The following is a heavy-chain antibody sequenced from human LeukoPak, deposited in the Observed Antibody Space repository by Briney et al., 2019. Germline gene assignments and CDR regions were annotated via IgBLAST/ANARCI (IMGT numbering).Heavy chain of an antibody. J-gene: IGHJ4*02. CDR2: IKSKTVGGTT. D-gene: IGHD3-16*01. Sequence: GGSLRLSCAASGFTFSNAWMSWVRQAPGKGLEWVGRIKSKTVGGTTDYAAPVKGRFTISRDDSKNTLYLQMNSLKTEDTAVYYCTTDLGELVDYWGQGTLVTVSS. CDR1: GFTFSNAW. V-gene: IGHV3-15*01. CDR3: TTDLGELVDY.